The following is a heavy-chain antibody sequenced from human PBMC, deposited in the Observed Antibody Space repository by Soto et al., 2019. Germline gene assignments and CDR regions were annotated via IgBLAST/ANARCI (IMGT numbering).Heavy chain of an antibody. D-gene: IGHD2-8*01. CDR2: IYWDANK. Sequence: GSGPTLVNPTQTLTLTCTFSGFSLSTSGVGVGWLRQPPGKAPECLAVIYWDANKRYSPSLESRLTIIKDTSKNQVVLIMTNMDPVDTATYYCAHRSNASLFDYWGQGTLVTVSS. J-gene: IGHJ4*02. CDR1: GFSLSTSGVG. CDR3: AHRSNASLFDY. V-gene: IGHV2-5*02.